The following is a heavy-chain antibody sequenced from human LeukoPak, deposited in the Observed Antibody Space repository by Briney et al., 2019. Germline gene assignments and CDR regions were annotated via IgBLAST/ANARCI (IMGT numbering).Heavy chain of an antibody. CDR1: GGSISSSSYY. D-gene: IGHD6-13*01. CDR2: IYYSGST. CDR3: ARQVICVAAAGTIRSGWFDP. Sequence: SETLSLTCTVSGGSISSSSYYWGWIRQPPGKGLEWIGSIYYSGSTYYNPSLKSRVTISVDTSKNQFSLKLSSVTAADTAVYYCARQVICVAAAGTIRSGWFDPWGQGTLVTVSS. V-gene: IGHV4-39*01. J-gene: IGHJ5*02.